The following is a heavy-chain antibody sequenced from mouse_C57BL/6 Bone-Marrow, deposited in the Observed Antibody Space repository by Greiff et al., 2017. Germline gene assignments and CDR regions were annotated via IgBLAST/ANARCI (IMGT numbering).Heavy chain of an antibody. J-gene: IGHJ2*01. CDR3: TTPNYCGSSRFDY. V-gene: IGHV14-4*01. CDR1: GFNIKDDY. CDR2: IDPENGDP. D-gene: IGHD1-1*01. Sequence: EVQLQQSGAELVRPGASVKLSCTASGFNIKDDYMHWVKQRPEQGLEWIGWIDPENGDPEYASKFQGKATITADTSSNTAYLQLSRLTSEDTAVYYCTTPNYCGSSRFDYWGQGTTLTVSS.